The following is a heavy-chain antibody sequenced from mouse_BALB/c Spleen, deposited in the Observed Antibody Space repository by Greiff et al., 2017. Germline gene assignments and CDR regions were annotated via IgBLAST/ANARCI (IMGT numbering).Heavy chain of an antibody. CDR1: GFTFSSFG. CDR2: ISSGSSTI. V-gene: IGHV5-17*02. Sequence: DVMLVESGGGLVQPGGSRKLSCAASGFTFSSFGMHWVRQAPEKGLEWVAYISSGSSTIYYADTVKGRFTISRDNPKNTLFLQMTSLRSEDTAMYYCARGRAMDYWGQGTSVTVSS. J-gene: IGHJ4*01. CDR3: ARGRAMDY.